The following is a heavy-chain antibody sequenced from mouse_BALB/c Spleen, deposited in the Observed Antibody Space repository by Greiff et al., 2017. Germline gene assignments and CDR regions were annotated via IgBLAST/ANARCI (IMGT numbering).Heavy chain of an antibody. CDR2: IYPYNGGT. J-gene: IGHJ4*01. CDR1: GYTFTDYN. CDR3: AREDYDVEHYAMDY. Sequence: EVMLVESGPELVKPGASVKISCKASGYTFTDYNMHWVKQSHGKSLEWIGYIYPYNGGTGYNQKFKSKATLTVDNSSSTAYMELRSLTSEDSAVYYCAREDYDVEHYAMDYWGQGTSVTVSS. V-gene: IGHV1S29*02. D-gene: IGHD2-4*01.